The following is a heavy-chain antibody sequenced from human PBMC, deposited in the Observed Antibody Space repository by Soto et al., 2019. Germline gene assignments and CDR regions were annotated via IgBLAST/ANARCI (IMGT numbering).Heavy chain of an antibody. Sequence: SETLSLTCTVSGGSIRSDHWSWIRQPPGKGLEWIGYIYYSGSTYYNPSLKSRVTISVDTSKNQFSLKLSSVTAADTAVYYGASNSYGYTLYDYWGQGTLVTVSS. D-gene: IGHD5-18*01. CDR1: GGSIRSDH. V-gene: IGHV4-30-4*01. J-gene: IGHJ4*02. CDR2: IYYSGST. CDR3: ASNSYGYTLYDY.